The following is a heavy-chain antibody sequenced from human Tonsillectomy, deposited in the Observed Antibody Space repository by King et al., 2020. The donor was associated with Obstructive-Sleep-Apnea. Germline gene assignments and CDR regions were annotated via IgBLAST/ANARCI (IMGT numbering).Heavy chain of an antibody. CDR2: ISGDGGST. CDR1: GFTFDDYT. Sequence: VQLVESGGVVVQPGGSLRLSCAASGFTFDDYTMHWVRQAPGKGLEWVSLISGDGGSTYYLESVKGRFTLSRDNSKNSLFLQMDGLRIEDTALYYCAKQSRGLREFDYWGQGTLVTVSS. J-gene: IGHJ4*02. D-gene: IGHD5-12*01. CDR3: AKQSRGLREFDY. V-gene: IGHV3-43*01.